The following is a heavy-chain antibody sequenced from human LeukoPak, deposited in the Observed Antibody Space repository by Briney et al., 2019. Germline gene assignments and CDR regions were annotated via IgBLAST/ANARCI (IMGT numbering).Heavy chain of an antibody. CDR3: ARGGFDI. Sequence: GRSLRLSCAASGFTFSSYAMHWVRQAPGKGLEWVAGISYDGSNTYYADSVKGRFTISRDNSKNTLYLQMNSLRAEDTAVYYCARGGFDIWGQGTMVTVSS. V-gene: IGHV3-30-3*01. CDR2: ISYDGSNT. CDR1: GFTFSSYA. J-gene: IGHJ3*02.